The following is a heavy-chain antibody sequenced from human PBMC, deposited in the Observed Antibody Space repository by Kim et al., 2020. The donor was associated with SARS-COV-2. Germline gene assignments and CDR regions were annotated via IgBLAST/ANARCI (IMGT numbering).Heavy chain of an antibody. Sequence: YYADSVKGRFTISRDNSKNTLYLQMNSLRAEDTAVYYCAKVGARRPFDYWGQGTLVTVSS. J-gene: IGHJ4*02. D-gene: IGHD3-16*01. V-gene: IGHV3-23*01. CDR3: AKVGARRPFDY.